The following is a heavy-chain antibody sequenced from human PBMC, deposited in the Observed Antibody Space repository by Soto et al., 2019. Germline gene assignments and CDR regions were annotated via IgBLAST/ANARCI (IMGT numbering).Heavy chain of an antibody. CDR1: GYTFTSSG. CDR3: ARDRRISSSLGGWFDP. J-gene: IGHJ5*02. CDR2: ISAYNGNT. V-gene: IGHV1-18*04. D-gene: IGHD6-6*01. Sequence: QVQLVQSGAEVKKPGASVKVSCKASGYTFTSSGISWVRQAPGQGLEWMGWISAYNGNTNYAQKLQGRVTMTTDTSTSTAYMELRSLRSDDTALYYCARDRRISSSLGGWFDPWGQGTLVTVSS.